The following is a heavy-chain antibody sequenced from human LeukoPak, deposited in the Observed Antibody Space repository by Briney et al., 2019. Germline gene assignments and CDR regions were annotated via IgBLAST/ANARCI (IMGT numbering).Heavy chain of an antibody. V-gene: IGHV4-34*01. Sequence: SETLSLTCAVYGGSFSGYYWSWIRQPPGKGLEWIGEINHSGSTNYNPSLKSRVTISVDTSKNQFSLKLSSVTAADTAVYYCARASSSWYGDYYYYYYMDVWGKGTTVTISS. J-gene: IGHJ6*03. CDR3: ARASSSWYGDYYYYYYMDV. D-gene: IGHD6-13*01. CDR2: INHSGST. CDR1: GGSFSGYY.